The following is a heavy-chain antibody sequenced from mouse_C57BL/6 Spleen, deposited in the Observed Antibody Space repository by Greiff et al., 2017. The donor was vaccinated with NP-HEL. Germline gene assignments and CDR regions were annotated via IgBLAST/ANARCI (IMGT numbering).Heavy chain of an antibody. V-gene: IGHV1-7*01. D-gene: IGHD1-1*01. Sequence: QVQLQQSGAELAKPGASVKLSCKASGYTFTSYWMHWVKQRPGQGLEWIGYINPSSGYTKYNQKFKDQATLTADKSSSTAYMQLSSLTYEDSAVYYCARDYGSLYYFDYWGQGTTLTVSS. J-gene: IGHJ2*01. CDR3: ARDYGSLYYFDY. CDR1: GYTFTSYW. CDR2: INPSSGYT.